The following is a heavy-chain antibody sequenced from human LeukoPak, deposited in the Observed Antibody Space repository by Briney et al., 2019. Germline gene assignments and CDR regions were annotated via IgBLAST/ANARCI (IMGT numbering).Heavy chain of an antibody. CDR1: GGTFSSYA. CDR3: ARDQGVSFYYYYGMDV. Sequence: ASVKVSCKASGGTFSSYAISWVRQAPGQGLEWMGRIIPIFGIANYAQKFQGRVTITADKSTSTAYMELSSLRSEDTAVYYCARDQGVSFYYYYGMDVWGQGTTVTVSS. J-gene: IGHJ6*02. D-gene: IGHD3-10*01. V-gene: IGHV1-69*04. CDR2: IIPIFGIA.